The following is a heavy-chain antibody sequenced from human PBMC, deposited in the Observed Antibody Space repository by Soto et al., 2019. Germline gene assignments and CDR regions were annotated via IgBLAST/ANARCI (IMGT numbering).Heavy chain of an antibody. CDR3: ARLYCSATSCYSVGAFDI. D-gene: IGHD2-2*01. V-gene: IGHV3-33*01. CDR2: IWFDGSDK. CDR1: GFTFSTYG. J-gene: IGHJ3*02. Sequence: GGSLRLSCAASGFTFSTYGMHWVRQAPGKGLEWVALIWFDGSDKYYTESVKGRFTISRDNSKSTLYLQMNSLSAEDTAFYYCARLYCSATSCYSVGAFDIRGPGTMVTVSS.